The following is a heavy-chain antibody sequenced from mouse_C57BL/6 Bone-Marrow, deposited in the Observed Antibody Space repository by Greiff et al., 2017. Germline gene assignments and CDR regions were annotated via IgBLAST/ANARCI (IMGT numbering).Heavy chain of an antibody. D-gene: IGHD1-1*01. CDR3: ARNYYGSSYPDYLDD. CDR1: GYTFTSYG. Sequence: VQLQQSGAELARPGASVKLSCKASGYTFTSYGISWVKQRTGQGLEWIGEIYPRSGNTYYNEKSKGKATLTADKSSSTAYMELRSLTSEDSAVYFCARNYYGSSYPDYLDDGGQGTTLKVSS. CDR2: IYPRSGNT. J-gene: IGHJ2*01. V-gene: IGHV1-81*01.